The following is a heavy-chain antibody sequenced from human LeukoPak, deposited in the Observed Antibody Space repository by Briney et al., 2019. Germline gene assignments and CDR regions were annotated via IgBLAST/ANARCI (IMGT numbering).Heavy chain of an antibody. J-gene: IGHJ4*02. CDR2: INPSGGST. Sequence: GASVKVSCKASGYTFTSYYMHWVRQAPGQGLEWMGIINPSGGSTSYAQKFQGRVTMTRDTSTSTVYMELSSLRSEDTAVYYCARSPRITMIVVVIPVFDYWGQGTLVTVSS. CDR3: ARSPRITMIVVVIPVFDY. D-gene: IGHD3-22*01. V-gene: IGHV1-46*01. CDR1: GYTFTSYY.